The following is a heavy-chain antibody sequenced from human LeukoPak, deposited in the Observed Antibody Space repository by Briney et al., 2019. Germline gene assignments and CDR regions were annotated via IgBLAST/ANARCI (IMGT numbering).Heavy chain of an antibody. Sequence: SVKVSCKASGGTFSSYAISWVRQAPGQGLEWMGGIIPIFGTANYAQKFQGRVTITTDESTSTAYMELSSLRSEDTAVHYCARGPHTAGLVYYYYYYMDVWGKGTTVTVSS. J-gene: IGHJ6*03. V-gene: IGHV1-69*05. CDR2: IIPIFGTA. CDR1: GGTFSSYA. D-gene: IGHD3/OR15-3a*01. CDR3: ARGPHTAGLVYYYYYYMDV.